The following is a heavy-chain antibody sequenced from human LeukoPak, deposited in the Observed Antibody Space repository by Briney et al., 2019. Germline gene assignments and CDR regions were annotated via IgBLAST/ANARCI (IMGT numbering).Heavy chain of an antibody. J-gene: IGHJ3*02. CDR1: GGSISSYY. CDR3: ARDSGRYFDWLLPQGSAFDI. Sequence: SETLSLTCTVSGGSISSYYWSWIRQPPGKGLEWIGYIYYSGSTNYNPSLKSRLTISVDTSKNQFSLKLSSVTAADTAVYYCARDSGRYFDWLLPQGSAFDIWGQGTMVTVSS. V-gene: IGHV4-59*01. CDR2: IYYSGST. D-gene: IGHD3-9*01.